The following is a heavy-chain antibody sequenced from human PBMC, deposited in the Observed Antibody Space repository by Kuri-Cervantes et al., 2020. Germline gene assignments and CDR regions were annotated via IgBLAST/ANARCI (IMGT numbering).Heavy chain of an antibody. V-gene: IGHV4-61*01. CDR1: GGSVSSGSYY. CDR2: IYYSGNT. J-gene: IGHJ2*01. CDR3: ARHYYDSSGYFGFWYFDL. D-gene: IGHD3-22*01. Sequence: GSLRLSCTVSGGSVSSGSYYWSWIRQPPGKGLEWIGYIYYSGNTNYNPSLKSRVTISVDTSKNQFSLKLSSVTAADTAVYYCARHYYDSSGYFGFWYFDLWGRGTLVTVSS.